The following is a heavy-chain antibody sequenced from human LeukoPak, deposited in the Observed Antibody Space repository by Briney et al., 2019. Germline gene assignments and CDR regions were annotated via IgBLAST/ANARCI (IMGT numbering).Heavy chain of an antibody. CDR3: ARVKYCSSTSCYGAFDI. Sequence: ASVKVSCKASGGTFSSYAISWVRQAPGQGLEWMGGIIPIFGTANYAQKLQGRVTITTDESTSTAYMELSSLRSEDTAVYYCARVKYCSSTSCYGAFDIWGQGTMVTVSS. CDR2: IIPIFGTA. D-gene: IGHD2-2*01. J-gene: IGHJ3*02. V-gene: IGHV1-69*05. CDR1: GGTFSSYA.